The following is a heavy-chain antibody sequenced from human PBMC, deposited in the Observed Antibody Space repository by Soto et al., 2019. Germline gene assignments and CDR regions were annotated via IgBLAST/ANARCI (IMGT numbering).Heavy chain of an antibody. D-gene: IGHD6-13*01. CDR1: GFTFSSYG. Sequence: QVELVESGGGVDQPGRSLRLSCAASGFTFSSYGMHWVRQAPGKGLEWVAVISYDGSNKYYADSVKGRFTISRDNSKNTLYLQMNSLRAEDTAVYYCAKVRDSSSWYELDYWGQGTLVTVSS. CDR2: ISYDGSNK. CDR3: AKVRDSSSWYELDY. J-gene: IGHJ4*02. V-gene: IGHV3-30*18.